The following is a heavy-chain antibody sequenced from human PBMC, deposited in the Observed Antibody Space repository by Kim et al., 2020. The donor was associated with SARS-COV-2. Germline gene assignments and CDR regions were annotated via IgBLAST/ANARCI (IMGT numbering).Heavy chain of an antibody. Sequence: ASVKVSCKASGYTFTSYAINWLRRAPGQGLEWMGWINTNTGNPTYAQGFTGRFVFSLDTSVSTAYLQISSLKAEDTAVYYCARRPYGSGSSYWYFDLWAVAPWSLSPQ. J-gene: IGHJ2*01. V-gene: IGHV7-4-1*02. CDR1: GYTFTSYA. D-gene: IGHD3-10*01. CDR3: ARRPYGSGSSYWYFDL. CDR2: INTNTGNP.